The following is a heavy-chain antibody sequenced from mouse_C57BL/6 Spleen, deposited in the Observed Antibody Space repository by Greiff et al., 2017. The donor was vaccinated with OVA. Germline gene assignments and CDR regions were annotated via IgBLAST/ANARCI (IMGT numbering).Heavy chain of an antibody. V-gene: IGHV1-82*01. CDR2: IYPGDGDT. J-gene: IGHJ1*03. CDR3: ARSGVLLPRDWYFDV. Sequence: VQLQQSGPELVKPGASVKISCKASGYAFSSSWMNWVKQRPGKGLEWIGRIYPGDGDTNYNGKFKGKATLTADKSSSTAYMQLSSLTSEDSAVYVGARSGVLLPRDWYFDVWGTGTTVTVSS. D-gene: IGHD1-1*01. CDR1: GYAFSSSW.